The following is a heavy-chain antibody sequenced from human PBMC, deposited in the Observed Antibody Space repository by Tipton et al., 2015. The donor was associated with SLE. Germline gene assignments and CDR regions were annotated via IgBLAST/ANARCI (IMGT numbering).Heavy chain of an antibody. V-gene: IGHV3-30*02. CDR1: GFTFSSYG. D-gene: IGHD3-10*01. J-gene: IGHJ4*02. CDR3: ARDRGSGSPQDY. Sequence: SLRLSCAASGFTFSSYGMHWVRQAPGKGLEWVAFIRYDGSNKYYADSVKGRFTISRDNSKNSLYLQMNSLRAEDTAVYYCARDRGSGSPQDYWGQGTLVTVSS. CDR2: IRYDGSNK.